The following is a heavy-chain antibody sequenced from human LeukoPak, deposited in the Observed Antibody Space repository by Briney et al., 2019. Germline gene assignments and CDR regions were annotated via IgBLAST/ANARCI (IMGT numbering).Heavy chain of an antibody. Sequence: PGGSLRLSCAASGFTFSSHGMHWVRQAPGKGLEWVAVISYDGSNKYYADSVKGRFTISRDNSKNTLYLQMNSLRAEDTAVYYCARGPGLLEYYYGMDVWGQGTTVTVSS. V-gene: IGHV3-30*03. CDR2: ISYDGSNK. J-gene: IGHJ6*02. D-gene: IGHD2-15*01. CDR3: ARGPGLLEYYYGMDV. CDR1: GFTFSSHG.